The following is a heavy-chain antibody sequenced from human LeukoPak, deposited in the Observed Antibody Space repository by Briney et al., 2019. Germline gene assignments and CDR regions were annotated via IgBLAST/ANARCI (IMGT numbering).Heavy chain of an antibody. Sequence: GGSVRLSCSASGFTFDDHAMHWVRQAPGKGLEWVSGISYNSGSIGYADSVKGRFTISRDNAKNSLYLQMNSLRAEDTALYYCAKDVRSGSYDAFDIWGQGTMVTVSS. CDR1: GFTFDDHA. CDR3: AKDVRSGSYDAFDI. J-gene: IGHJ3*02. V-gene: IGHV3-9*01. CDR2: ISYNSGSI. D-gene: IGHD3-10*01.